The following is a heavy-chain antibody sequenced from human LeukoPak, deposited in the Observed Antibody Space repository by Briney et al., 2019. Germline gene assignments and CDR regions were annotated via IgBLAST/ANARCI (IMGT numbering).Heavy chain of an antibody. J-gene: IGHJ5*02. CDR1: GGSISSYY. CDR3: ARTVDTPGWFDP. V-gene: IGHV4-4*07. CDR2: IYTSGRT. Sequence: SEILSLTCTVSGGSISSYYWSWIRQPAGKGLEWIGRIYTSGRTNYNPSLKSRVTMSVDTSKNQISLRLNSVTAADTAVYYCARTVDTPGWFDPWGQGTLVTVSS. D-gene: IGHD5-18*01.